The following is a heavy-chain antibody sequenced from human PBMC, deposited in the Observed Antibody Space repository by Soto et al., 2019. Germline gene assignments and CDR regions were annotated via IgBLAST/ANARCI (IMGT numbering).Heavy chain of an antibody. CDR1: GFTFSSYG. D-gene: IGHD1-26*01. V-gene: IGHV3-33*01. CDR2: IWYDGSNK. CDR3: AIGGRGSYFDY. Sequence: QVQLVESGGGVVQPGRSLRLSCAASGFTFSSYGMHWVRQAPGKGLEWVAVIWYDGSNKYYADSVKGRFTISRDNSKNTLYLQMNSLRAEDTAVYYCAIGGRGSYFDYWGQGTLVTVSS. J-gene: IGHJ4*02.